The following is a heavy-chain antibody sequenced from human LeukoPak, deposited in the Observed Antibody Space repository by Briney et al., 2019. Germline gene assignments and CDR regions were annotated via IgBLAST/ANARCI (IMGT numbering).Heavy chain of an antibody. CDR1: GFTFSSYS. V-gene: IGHV3-21*01. CDR3: ARGGRDTIHGY. D-gene: IGHD3-16*01. Sequence: GGSLRLSCAASGFTFSSYSMNWVRQAPGKGLEWVSSISSSSSYIYYADSVKGRFTISRDDAKNSLYLQMNSLRAEDTAVYYCARGGRDTIHGYWGQGTLVTVSS. J-gene: IGHJ4*02. CDR2: ISSSSSYI.